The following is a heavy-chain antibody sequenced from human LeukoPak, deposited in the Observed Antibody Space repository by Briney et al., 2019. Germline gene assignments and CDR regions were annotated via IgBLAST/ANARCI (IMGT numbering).Heavy chain of an antibody. D-gene: IGHD3-10*01. J-gene: IGHJ5*02. CDR3: ARQPGAGWFDP. CDR1: GYSFTSSW. CDR2: INPGDSDT. Sequence: GESLKISCQASGYSFTSSWIGWARQMPGKGLEWMAIINPGDSDTRYSPSFQGQVTISADKSISTVYLQWGSLKASDTAMFYCARQPGAGWFDPWGQGTLVTVSS. V-gene: IGHV5-51*01.